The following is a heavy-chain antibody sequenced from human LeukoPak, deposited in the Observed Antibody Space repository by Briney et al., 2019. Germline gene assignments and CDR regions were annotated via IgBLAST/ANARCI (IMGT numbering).Heavy chain of an antibody. CDR2: IIPIFSTA. CDR3: ATSPYYDFWSGHNGAFDI. Sequence: GSSVTVSCXASGGTFGSYAISWVRQAPGQGLEWMGGIIPIFSTANYAQKFQGRVTITADESTSPVYMELSSLRSEDTAVYYCATSPYYDFWSGHNGAFDIWGQGTMVIVSS. V-gene: IGHV1-69*01. D-gene: IGHD3-3*01. CDR1: GGTFGSYA. J-gene: IGHJ3*02.